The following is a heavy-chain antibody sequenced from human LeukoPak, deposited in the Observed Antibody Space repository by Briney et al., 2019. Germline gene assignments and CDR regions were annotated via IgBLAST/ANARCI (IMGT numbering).Heavy chain of an antibody. D-gene: IGHD1-26*01. CDR2: IYCSGST. V-gene: IGHV4-39*07. Sequence: SETLSLTCSVSGGSVSGTNYYWAWIRQPPEKGLEWIGTIYCSGSTYYNVSLKSRVTISVDTSKNQFSLNLSSVTAADTAVYYCARLRSPGDFDYWGQGTLVTVSS. CDR1: GGSVSGTNYY. CDR3: ARLRSPGDFDY. J-gene: IGHJ4*02.